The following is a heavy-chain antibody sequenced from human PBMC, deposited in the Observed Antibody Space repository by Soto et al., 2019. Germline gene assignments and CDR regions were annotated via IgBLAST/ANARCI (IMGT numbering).Heavy chain of an antibody. D-gene: IGHD6-19*01. CDR3: ARDGGSGWNFDY. Sequence: SETLSLTCTVSGGSISSYYWSWIRQPPGKGLEWIGYISYSGSTNYNPSLKSRLTISVDTSKNQISLKLSSVTAADTAIYYCARDGGSGWNFDYWGQGTLVTVSS. CDR2: ISYSGST. V-gene: IGHV4-59*01. J-gene: IGHJ4*02. CDR1: GGSISSYY.